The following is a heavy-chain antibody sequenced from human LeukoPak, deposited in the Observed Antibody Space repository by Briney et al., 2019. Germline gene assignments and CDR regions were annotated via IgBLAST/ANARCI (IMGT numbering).Heavy chain of an antibody. J-gene: IGHJ6*03. D-gene: IGHD3-3*01. CDR3: GGDKFWNGYTGEYYYHYMDV. V-gene: IGHV4-34*01. CDR2: INHSGST. Sequence: SETLSLTCAVYGGSFSGYYWSWIRQPPGKGLEWIGEINHSGSTNYNPSLESRVTMSVDTSKNQFSLKQSTLTTADTAAVSCGGDKFWNGYTGEYYYHYMDVWGKGTTVSVSS. CDR1: GGSFSGYY.